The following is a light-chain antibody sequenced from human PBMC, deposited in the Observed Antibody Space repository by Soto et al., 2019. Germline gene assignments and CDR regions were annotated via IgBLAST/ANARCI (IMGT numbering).Light chain of an antibody. V-gene: IGKV1-13*02. J-gene: IGKJ4*01. CDR3: QQFNSYPLT. CDR1: QGIGSA. CDR2: DAS. Sequence: AIQLTQSPSSRSASVGDRVSITCRASQGIGSALAWYQQQPGKSPKLLIYDASSFETGVPSRFSGSGSGTDFTLTISSLQPEDFASFYCQQFNSYPLTFGGGTKVEIK.